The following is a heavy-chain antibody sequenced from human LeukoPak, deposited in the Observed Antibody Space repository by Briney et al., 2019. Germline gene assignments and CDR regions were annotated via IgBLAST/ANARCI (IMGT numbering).Heavy chain of an antibody. Sequence: ASVTVSCKASGYTFTGYYVHWVRQAPGQGLEWMGRINPNSGDTNYAQKFQGRVTMARDTSISTAYMELSRLRSDDTAVYYCARDYCGGDCFPDYWGQGTLVTVSS. CDR1: GYTFTGYY. J-gene: IGHJ4*02. V-gene: IGHV1-2*06. CDR3: ARDYCGGDCFPDY. D-gene: IGHD2-21*02. CDR2: INPNSGDT.